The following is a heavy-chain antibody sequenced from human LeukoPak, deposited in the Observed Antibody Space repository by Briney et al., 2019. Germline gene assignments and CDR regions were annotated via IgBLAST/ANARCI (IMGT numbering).Heavy chain of an antibody. CDR1: GGTFSSYA. Sequence: SLKVACKASGGTFSSYAISWVRQAPGQGLEWMGGIIPIFGTANYAQKFQGRVTITTDESTSTASMELSSLRSEDTAVYYCARLVGATRYGPYYFDYWGQGTLVTVSS. D-gene: IGHD1-26*01. CDR2: IIPIFGTA. J-gene: IGHJ4*02. CDR3: ARLVGATRYGPYYFDY. V-gene: IGHV1-69*05.